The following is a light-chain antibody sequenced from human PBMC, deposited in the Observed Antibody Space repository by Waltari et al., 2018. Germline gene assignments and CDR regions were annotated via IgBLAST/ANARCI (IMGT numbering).Light chain of an antibody. V-gene: IGLV2-11*01. CDR2: DVN. Sequence: QSALTQPRSVSGSPGQSVTISCTGTSSDVGGYNYVPWYQQHPYKAPKLMIYDVNKRPSGVPDRFSGSKSGNTASLTISGLQAEDEADYYCCSYAGTYTSYMFFGGGTKLTVL. CDR1: SSDVGGYNY. J-gene: IGLJ2*01. CDR3: CSYAGTYTSYMF.